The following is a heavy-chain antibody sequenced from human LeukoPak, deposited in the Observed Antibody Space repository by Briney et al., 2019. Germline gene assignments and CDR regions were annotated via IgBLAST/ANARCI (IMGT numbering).Heavy chain of an antibody. Sequence: GGSLRLSCAASGFTFSSYGMHWVRQAPGKGLEWVAFIRYDGSNKYYADSVKGRFTISRDNSKNTLYLQMNSLRAEDTAVYYCAKDSPLYCSSNSCYTSWGQGTLVTVSS. V-gene: IGHV3-30*02. CDR3: AKDSPLYCSSNSCYTS. J-gene: IGHJ5*02. D-gene: IGHD2-2*02. CDR1: GFTFSSYG. CDR2: IRYDGSNK.